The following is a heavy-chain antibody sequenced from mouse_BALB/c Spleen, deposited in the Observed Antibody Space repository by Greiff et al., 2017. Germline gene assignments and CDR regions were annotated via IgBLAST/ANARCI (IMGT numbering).Heavy chain of an antibody. D-gene: IGHD2-10*01. Sequence: QVQLQQSGAELVRPGSSVKISCKASGYAFSSYWMNWVKQRPGQGLEWIGQIYPGDGDTNYNGKFKGKATLTADRSSSTAYMQLSSLTSEDSAVYFCATYYGKGGYYFDYWGQGTTLTGSS. V-gene: IGHV1-80*01. CDR3: ATYYGKGGYYFDY. CDR2: IYPGDGDT. CDR1: GYAFSSYW. J-gene: IGHJ2*01.